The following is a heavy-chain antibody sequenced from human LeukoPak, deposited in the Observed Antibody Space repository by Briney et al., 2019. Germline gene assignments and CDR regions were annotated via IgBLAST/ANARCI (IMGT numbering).Heavy chain of an antibody. CDR2: IYYSGST. Sequence: SETLSLTCTVSGGSISNYYWSWIRQPPGEGLEWIGYIYYSGSTNYNPSLRSRVTISIDTSKNQFSLSLTSVTAADTAVYSCAGGGLGGITAYSNYLFDYWGQGTLVTVSS. CDR3: AGGGLGGITAYSNYLFDY. D-gene: IGHD4-11*01. CDR1: GGSISNYY. V-gene: IGHV4-59*08. J-gene: IGHJ4*02.